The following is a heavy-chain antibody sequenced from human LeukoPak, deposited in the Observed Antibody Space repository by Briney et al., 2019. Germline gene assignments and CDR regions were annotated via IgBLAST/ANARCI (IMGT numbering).Heavy chain of an antibody. CDR3: ASYSSSWYGFDY. J-gene: IGHJ4*02. CDR2: ISYDGSSK. Sequence: GGSLRLSCAASGFTFSSYAMHWVRQAPGKGLEWVAVISYDGSSKYYADSVKGRFTISRDNSKNTLYLQMNSLRAEDTAVYYCASYSSSWYGFDYWGQGTLVTVSS. CDR1: GFTFSSYA. D-gene: IGHD6-13*01. V-gene: IGHV3-30-3*01.